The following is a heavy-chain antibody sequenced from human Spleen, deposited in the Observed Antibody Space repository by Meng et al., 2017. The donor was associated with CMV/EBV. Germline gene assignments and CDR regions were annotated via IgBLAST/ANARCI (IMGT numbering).Heavy chain of an antibody. CDR2: ISSTGSP. J-gene: IGHJ4*02. CDR1: ADSFSSYF. Sequence: SETLSLTCSVSADSFSSYFWTWIRQPPGKRLEWIGYISSTGSPNYNPSLRSRVTFSVDTSKNQFSLNLTSVTAADTAMYYCATLTPTTRDFWGQGTLVTVSS. CDR3: ATLTPTTRDF. D-gene: IGHD1-26*01. V-gene: IGHV4-59*01.